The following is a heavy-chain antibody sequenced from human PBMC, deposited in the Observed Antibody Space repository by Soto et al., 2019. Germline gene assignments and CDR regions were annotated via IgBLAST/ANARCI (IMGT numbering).Heavy chain of an antibody. CDR2: IIPIFGTA. Sequence: QVQLVQSGAEVKKPGSSVKVSCKASGGTFSSYAISWVRQAPGQGLEWMGGIIPIFGTANYAQKFQGRVTITADESTSTAYMVLSSLRSEDTAVYYCAREEERRWLQFGFYYFDYWGQGTLVTVSS. D-gene: IGHD5-12*01. V-gene: IGHV1-69*12. CDR1: GGTFSSYA. CDR3: AREEERRWLQFGFYYFDY. J-gene: IGHJ4*02.